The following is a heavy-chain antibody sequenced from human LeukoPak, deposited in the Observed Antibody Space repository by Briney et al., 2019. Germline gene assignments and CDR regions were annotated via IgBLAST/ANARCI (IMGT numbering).Heavy chain of an antibody. CDR3: ARHRGYYDSPNWFDP. D-gene: IGHD3-22*01. Sequence: SEILSLTCTVSGGSISSSSYYWGWIRQPPGKGLEWIGSIYYSGSTYYNPSLKSRVTISVDTSKNQFSLKLSSVTAADTAVYYCARHRGYYDSPNWFDPWGQGTLVTVSS. J-gene: IGHJ5*02. V-gene: IGHV4-39*01. CDR1: GGSISSSSYY. CDR2: IYYSGST.